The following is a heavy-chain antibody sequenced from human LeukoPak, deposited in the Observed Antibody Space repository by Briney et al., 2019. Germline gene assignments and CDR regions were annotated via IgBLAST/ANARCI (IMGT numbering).Heavy chain of an antibody. V-gene: IGHV4-39*07. CDR3: ARGVFGDSYYYYYYMDV. CDR1: GGSISSSSYY. CDR2: IYYSGST. D-gene: IGHD4-17*01. Sequence: PSETLSLTCIVSGGSISSSSYYWGWIRQPPGKGLEWIGSIYYSGSTYYNPSLKSRVTISVDTSKNQFSLKLSSVTAADTAVYYCARGVFGDSYYYYYYMDVWGKGTMVTVSS. J-gene: IGHJ6*03.